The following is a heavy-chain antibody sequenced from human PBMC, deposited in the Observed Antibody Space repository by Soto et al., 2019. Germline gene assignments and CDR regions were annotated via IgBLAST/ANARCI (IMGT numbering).Heavy chain of an antibody. CDR2: IKSKTDGGTT. V-gene: IGHV3-15*07. J-gene: IGHJ4*01. CDR3: TTDSYSTMIVVLFDY. CDR1: GFTFSNAW. D-gene: IGHD3-22*01. Sequence: EVQLVESGGGLVKPGGSLRLSCAASGFTFSNAWINWVRQAPGKGLEWVGRIKSKTDGGTTDFAAPVKGRFAISREDSKNMGYLQMNSLKTEDTGIYCCTTDSYSTMIVVLFDYWGHGTLVTVTS.